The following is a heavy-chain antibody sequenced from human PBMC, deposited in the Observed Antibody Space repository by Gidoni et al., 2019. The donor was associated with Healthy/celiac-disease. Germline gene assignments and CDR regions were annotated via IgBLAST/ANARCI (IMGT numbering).Heavy chain of an antibody. J-gene: IGHJ6*02. CDR3: ARDRTVRGVIDGMDV. D-gene: IGHD3-10*01. CDR2: INPNSGGT. CDR1: GYPFPGYY. Sequence: QVQLVQSGAEVKKPGASVKVSCKASGYPFPGYYMHWGRQAPGQGLEWMGWINPNSGGTNYAQKFQGWVTMTRDTSISTAYMELSRLRSDDTAVYYCARDRTVRGVIDGMDVWGQGTTVTVSS. V-gene: IGHV1-2*04.